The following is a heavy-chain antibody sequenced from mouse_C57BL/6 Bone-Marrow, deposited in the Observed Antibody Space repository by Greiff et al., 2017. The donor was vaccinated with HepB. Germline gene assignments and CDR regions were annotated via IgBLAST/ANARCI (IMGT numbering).Heavy chain of an antibody. Sequence: DVKLQESGAELVRPGASVKLSCTASGFNIKDDYMHWVKQRPEQGLEWIGWIDPENGDTEYASKFQGKATITADTSSNTAYLQLSSLTSEDTAVYYCTTEYDYGGAWFAYWGQGTLVTVSA. D-gene: IGHD2-4*01. CDR1: GFNIKDDY. J-gene: IGHJ3*01. CDR2: IDPENGDT. V-gene: IGHV14-4*01. CDR3: TTEYDYGGAWFAY.